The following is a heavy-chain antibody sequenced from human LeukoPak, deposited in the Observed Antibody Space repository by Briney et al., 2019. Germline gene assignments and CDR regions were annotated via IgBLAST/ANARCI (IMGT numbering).Heavy chain of an antibody. Sequence: PSETLSLXCTVSGGSIRSSYWSWIRQPPGKGLEWIGYIYYTGNTNYNPSLKSRVTMSVDTSKNQFSLKLSSVTAADTAVYYCVASGGDYSYGFRFDYWGQGTLVTVSS. J-gene: IGHJ4*02. CDR1: GGSIRSSY. D-gene: IGHD5-18*01. V-gene: IGHV4-59*01. CDR2: IYYTGNT. CDR3: VASGGDYSYGFRFDY.